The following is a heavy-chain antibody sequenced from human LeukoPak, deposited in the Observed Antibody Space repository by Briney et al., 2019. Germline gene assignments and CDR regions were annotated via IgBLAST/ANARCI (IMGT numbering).Heavy chain of an antibody. D-gene: IGHD6-6*01. CDR2: IKQGGSEK. V-gene: IGHV3-7*01. CDR1: GFTFSSYC. Sequence: SGGSLRLSCAASGFTFSSYCMSWLRQAPGRGREWVANIKQGGSEKYYVDSVKGRFTISRDNAKNSLYLQMNSLRAEDTAVYYCARVSSSSFDYWGQGTLVTVSS. CDR3: ARVSSSSFDY. J-gene: IGHJ4*02.